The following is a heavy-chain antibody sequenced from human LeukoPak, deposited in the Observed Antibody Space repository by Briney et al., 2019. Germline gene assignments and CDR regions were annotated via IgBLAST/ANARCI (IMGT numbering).Heavy chain of an antibody. CDR3: AGGSVDILTGYKEGWFDP. D-gene: IGHD3-9*01. CDR1: GGSFSGYY. Sequence: SETLSLTCAVYGGSFSGYYWSWIRQPPGKGLEWIGEINHSGSTNYNPSLKSRVTISVYTSKNQFSLKLSSVTAADTAVYYCAGGSVDILTGYKEGWFDPWGQGTLVTVSS. J-gene: IGHJ5*02. CDR2: INHSGST. V-gene: IGHV4-34*01.